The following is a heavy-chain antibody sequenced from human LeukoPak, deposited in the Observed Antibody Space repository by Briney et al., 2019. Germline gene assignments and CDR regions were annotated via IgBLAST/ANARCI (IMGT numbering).Heavy chain of an antibody. Sequence: PSETLSLTCTVSGGSISSYYMSWVRQAPGKGLEWVSVIYSGGSTYYADSVKGRFTISRDNSKNTLYLQMNSLRAEDTAVYYCARAGSGITFGGVNHWGQGTLVTVSS. CDR3: ARAGSGITFGGVNH. J-gene: IGHJ4*02. V-gene: IGHV3-66*01. CDR2: IYSGGST. D-gene: IGHD3-16*01. CDR1: GGSISSYY.